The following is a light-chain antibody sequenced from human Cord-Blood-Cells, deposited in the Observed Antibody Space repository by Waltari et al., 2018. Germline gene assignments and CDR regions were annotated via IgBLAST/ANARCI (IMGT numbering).Light chain of an antibody. CDR1: EGISSW. Sequence: DIQMTQYPSTPSASVGGRVTITCRASEGISSWLAWYQQKPGKAPKLLIYDASSLESGVPSRFSGSGSGTEFTLTISSLQPDDFATYYCQQYNSYSQTFGQGTKVEIK. V-gene: IGKV1-5*01. CDR3: QQYNSYSQT. CDR2: DAS. J-gene: IGKJ1*01.